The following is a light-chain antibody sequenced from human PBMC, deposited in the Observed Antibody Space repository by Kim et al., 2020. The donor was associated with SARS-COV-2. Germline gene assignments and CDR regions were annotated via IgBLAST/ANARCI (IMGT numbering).Light chain of an antibody. J-gene: IGLJ3*02. CDR1: SGSIASTN. V-gene: IGLV6-57*01. CDR2: ENN. Sequence: GTTVTNSCTRSSGSIASTNVQWYQQRPGTSPTAVIFENNQRPSGVPDRFSGSIDGSSNSASLTISGLKTEDEADYYCQSFDSNIQVFGGGTQLTVL. CDR3: QSFDSNIQV.